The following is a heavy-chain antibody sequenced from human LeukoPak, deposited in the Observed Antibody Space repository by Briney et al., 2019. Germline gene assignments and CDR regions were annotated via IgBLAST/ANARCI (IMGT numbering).Heavy chain of an antibody. CDR3: ARINYRAFSI. CDR1: GFTFSTYA. V-gene: IGHV3-66*01. J-gene: IGHJ3*02. CDR2: IYGDGST. Sequence: GGSLRLSCAGSGFTFSTYAMNWVRRAPGKGLEWVSLIYGDGSTYYADSVKGRVTISRDNSKNTVFLQMNSLRAEDTALYYCARINYRAFSIWGQGTMVTVSS. D-gene: IGHD4-11*01.